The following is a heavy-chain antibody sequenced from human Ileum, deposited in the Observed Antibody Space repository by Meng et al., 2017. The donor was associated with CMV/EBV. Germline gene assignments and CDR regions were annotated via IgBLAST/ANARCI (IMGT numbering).Heavy chain of an antibody. V-gene: IGHV1-46*01. CDR1: GYTFTNYC. Sequence: ASGYTFTNYCVHWGRQAPGQGHDWMGMIRISDGGTSYAQNFQGRVTMTRDTSTSTVYMELSSLRSEDTAVYYCARGSASDRSGNGDYWGQGTLVTVSS. D-gene: IGHD3-22*01. CDR2: IRISDGGT. CDR3: ARGSASDRSGNGDY. J-gene: IGHJ4*02.